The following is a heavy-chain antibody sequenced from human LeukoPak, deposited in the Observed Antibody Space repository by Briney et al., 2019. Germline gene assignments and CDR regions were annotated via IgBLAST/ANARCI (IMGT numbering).Heavy chain of an antibody. CDR3: ARDGVWSEWELLDNWFDP. J-gene: IGHJ5*02. Sequence: ASVKVSCKASGGTFSSYAISWVRQAPGQGLEWMGWISAYNGNTNYAQKLQGRVTTTTDTSTSTAYMELRSLRSDDTAVYYCARDGVWSEWELLDNWFDPWGQGTLVTVSS. D-gene: IGHD1-26*01. V-gene: IGHV1-18*01. CDR1: GGTFSSYA. CDR2: ISAYNGNT.